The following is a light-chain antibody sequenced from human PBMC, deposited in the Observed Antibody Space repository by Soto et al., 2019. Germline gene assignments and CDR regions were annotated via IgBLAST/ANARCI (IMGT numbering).Light chain of an antibody. CDR1: QDISTW. Sequence: DIQMTQSPSSVSASIGDRVTLTCRASQDISTWLVWYQQKPGKAPQLLIYNAASTFQSGVPSRFSGSGSGTDFTLTISGLQSEDFATYYCQQTNSLPFSFGPGTKVDIK. CDR3: QQTNSLPFS. CDR2: AAS. J-gene: IGKJ3*01. V-gene: IGKV1D-12*01.